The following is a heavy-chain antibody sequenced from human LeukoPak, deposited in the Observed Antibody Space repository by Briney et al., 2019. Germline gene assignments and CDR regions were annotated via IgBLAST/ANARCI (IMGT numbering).Heavy chain of an antibody. Sequence: PGGSLRLSCTVSGFIFSDSRMAWIRQAPGKGLEWVAIIEKNGSGKNYVDSVKGRFIISRDNAKNSLFLQMDSLKVEDTAIYYCTTDRWYSADHWGQGTLVTVSP. CDR3: TTDRWYSADH. D-gene: IGHD2-15*01. J-gene: IGHJ5*02. V-gene: IGHV3-7*03. CDR2: IEKNGSGK. CDR1: GFIFSDSR.